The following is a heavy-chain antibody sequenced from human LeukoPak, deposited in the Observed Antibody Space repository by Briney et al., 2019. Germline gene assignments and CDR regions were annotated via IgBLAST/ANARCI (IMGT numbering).Heavy chain of an antibody. CDR3: AKAGYSASWHDY. Sequence: PGGSLRLSCAASGFTFSTYSMNWVRQAPGKGLEWVSYISTSSSTIYYADSVKGRFTISRDNAKNSLYLQMHSLRAEDTAVYYCAKAGYSASWHDYWGQGTLVTASS. D-gene: IGHD6-13*01. J-gene: IGHJ4*02. V-gene: IGHV3-48*01. CDR2: ISTSSSTI. CDR1: GFTFSTYS.